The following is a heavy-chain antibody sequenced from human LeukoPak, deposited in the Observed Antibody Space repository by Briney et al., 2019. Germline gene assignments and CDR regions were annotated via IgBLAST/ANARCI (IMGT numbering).Heavy chain of an antibody. CDR3: ARGTAVAATYYDDSSGYYYGDGSFDG. D-gene: IGHD3-22*01. CDR2: IIPILGIA. V-gene: IGHV1-69*02. CDR1: GGTFSRYT. Sequence: SVKVSCKASGGTFSRYTISWVRQAPGQGLEWMGRIIPILGIANYAQKFQGRVTITADKSTRTAYMELSSLRSEDTAVYYCARGTAVAATYYDDSSGYYYGDGSFDGWGQGTLVTVA. J-gene: IGHJ4*01.